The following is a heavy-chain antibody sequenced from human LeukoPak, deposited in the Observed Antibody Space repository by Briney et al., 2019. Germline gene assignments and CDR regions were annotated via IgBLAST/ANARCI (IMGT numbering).Heavy chain of an antibody. CDR3: AREAPGSYYDSSGPTEIDY. Sequence: SETLSLTCTVSGGSISSYYWSWIRQPPGKGLEWIGSIYYSGSTYYNPSLKSRVTISVDTSKNQFSLKLSSVTAADTAVYYCAREAPGSYYDSSGPTEIDYWGQGTLVTVSS. CDR1: GGSISSYY. CDR2: IYYSGST. V-gene: IGHV4-39*02. D-gene: IGHD3-22*01. J-gene: IGHJ4*02.